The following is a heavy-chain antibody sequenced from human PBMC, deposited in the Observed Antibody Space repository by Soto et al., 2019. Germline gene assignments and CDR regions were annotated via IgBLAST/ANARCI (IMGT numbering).Heavy chain of an antibody. V-gene: IGHV1-69*06. D-gene: IGHD2-2*02. Sequence: QVQLVQSGAEVKKPGSSVKVSCKASGGTFSSYAISWVRQAPGQGLEWMGGIIPIFGTANYAQKFQGRVTITADKATSTAYMELSSLSSEDTAVYYCASCSSTSCYTYYYYYGMDVWGQGTTVTVSS. CDR3: ASCSSTSCYTYYYYYGMDV. CDR1: GGTFSSYA. J-gene: IGHJ6*02. CDR2: IIPIFGTA.